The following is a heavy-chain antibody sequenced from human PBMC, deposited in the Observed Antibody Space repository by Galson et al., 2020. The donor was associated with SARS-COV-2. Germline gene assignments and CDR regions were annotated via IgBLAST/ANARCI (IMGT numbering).Heavy chain of an antibody. CDR2: MNPNSGNT. CDR3: ARRRRNTVTREDY. J-gene: IGHJ4*02. CDR1: GYTFTSYD. V-gene: IGHV1-8*01. Sequence: ASVKVSCKASGYTFTSYDINWVRQATGQGLEWMGWMNPNSGNTGYAQKFQGRVTMTRNTSISTAYMELSSLRSEDTAVYYCARRRRNTVTREDYWGQGTLVTVSS. D-gene: IGHD4-4*01.